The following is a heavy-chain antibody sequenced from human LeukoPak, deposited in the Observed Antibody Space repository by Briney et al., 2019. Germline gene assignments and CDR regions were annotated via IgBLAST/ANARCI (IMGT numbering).Heavy chain of an antibody. Sequence: PXGSLRLSCAASGFTFSSYAMSWVRQAPGKGLEWVSAISGSGGSTYYADSVKGRFTISRDNSKNTLYLQMNSLRAEDTAVYYCAKAVVVITGLDYWGQGTLVTVSS. V-gene: IGHV3-23*01. J-gene: IGHJ4*02. CDR3: AKAVVVITGLDY. CDR2: ISGSGGST. D-gene: IGHD3-22*01. CDR1: GFTFSSYA.